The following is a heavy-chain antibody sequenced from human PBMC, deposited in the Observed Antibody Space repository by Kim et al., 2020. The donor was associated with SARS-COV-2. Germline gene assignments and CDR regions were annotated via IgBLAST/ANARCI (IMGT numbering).Heavy chain of an antibody. D-gene: IGHD7-27*01. CDR2: IYYGGNT. CDR3: ARDDSLGGFDY. CDR1: GDSITSGGYY. Sequence: TLSLTCTVSGDSITSGGYYWNWIRQQPGKGLEWIGSIYYGGNTHYIPSLKSRLTISVDTSKNHFSLNLNSAPAADTAVYYCARDDSLGGFDYWGQGILVTVSA. J-gene: IGHJ4*02. V-gene: IGHV4-31*03.